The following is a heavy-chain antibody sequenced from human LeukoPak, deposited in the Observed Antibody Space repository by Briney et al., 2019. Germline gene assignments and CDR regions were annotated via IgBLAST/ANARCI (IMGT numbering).Heavy chain of an antibody. CDR1: GFTFSSYA. CDR2: ISASGGST. D-gene: IGHD2-15*01. Sequence: GGSLRLSCPASGFTFSSYAMSWVRQAPGKGLEWVSGISASGGSTDYADSVKGRFTISRDNSKNTLYLQMNSLRAEDTAVYYCAKLCSGGSCYWNYWGQGTLVTVSS. CDR3: AKLCSGGSCYWNY. J-gene: IGHJ4*02. V-gene: IGHV3-23*01.